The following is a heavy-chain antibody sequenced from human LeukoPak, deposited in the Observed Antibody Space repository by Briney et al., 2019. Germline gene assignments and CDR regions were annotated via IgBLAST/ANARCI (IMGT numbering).Heavy chain of an antibody. V-gene: IGHV1-8*03. J-gene: IGHJ3*02. CDR3: ARDDVDDAFDI. CDR1: GYTFTSYD. Sequence: APVKVSCKASGYTFTSYDINWVRQATGQGLEWMGWMNPNSGNTGYAQKFQGRVTITRNTSISTAYMELSSLRSEDTAVYYCARDDVDDAFDIWGQGTMVTVSS. CDR2: MNPNSGNT. D-gene: IGHD1-1*01.